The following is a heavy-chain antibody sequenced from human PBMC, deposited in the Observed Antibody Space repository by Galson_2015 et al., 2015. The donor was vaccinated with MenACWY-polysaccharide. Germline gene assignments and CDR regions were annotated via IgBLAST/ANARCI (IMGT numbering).Heavy chain of an antibody. D-gene: IGHD6-19*01. V-gene: IGHV3-11*01. CDR2: ISSSGSTI. Sequence: SLRLSCAASGFTFSDYYMSWLRQAPGKGLEWVSYISSSGSTIYYADSVKGRFTISRDNAKNSLYLQMNSLRAEDTAVYYCARDKREGIAVAGTEDYYYYMDVWGKGTTVTVSS. CDR1: GFTFSDYY. J-gene: IGHJ6*03. CDR3: ARDKREGIAVAGTEDYYYYMDV.